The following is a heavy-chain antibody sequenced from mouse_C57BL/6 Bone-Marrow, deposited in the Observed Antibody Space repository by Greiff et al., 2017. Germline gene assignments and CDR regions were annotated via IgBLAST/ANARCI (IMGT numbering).Heavy chain of an antibody. CDR2: ISYSGST. D-gene: IGHD1-1*01. CDR3: ARAITTVVGDFDV. CDR1: GYSITSGYD. J-gene: IGHJ1*03. V-gene: IGHV3-1*01. Sequence: DVMLVVSGPGMVKPSQSLSLTCTVTGYSITSGYDWHWIRHFPGNKLEWMGYISYSGSTNYNPSLKSRISITHDTSKNHFFLKLNSVTTEDTATYYCARAITTVVGDFDVWGTGTTVTVSS.